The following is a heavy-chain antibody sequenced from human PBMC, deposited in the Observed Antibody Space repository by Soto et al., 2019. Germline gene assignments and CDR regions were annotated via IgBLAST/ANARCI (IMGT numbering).Heavy chain of an antibody. J-gene: IGHJ6*02. D-gene: IGHD3-3*01. CDR3: ARDVRGLRFLEWPHYYYYGMHV. CDR2: IIPIFGTA. CDR1: GGTFSSYA. Sequence: GASVKVSCKASGGTFSSYAISWVRQAPGQGLEWMGGIIPIFGTANYAQKFQGRVTITADESTSTAYMELSSLRSEDTAVYYCARDVRGLRFLEWPHYYYYGMHVWGQGTTVTVSS. V-gene: IGHV1-69*13.